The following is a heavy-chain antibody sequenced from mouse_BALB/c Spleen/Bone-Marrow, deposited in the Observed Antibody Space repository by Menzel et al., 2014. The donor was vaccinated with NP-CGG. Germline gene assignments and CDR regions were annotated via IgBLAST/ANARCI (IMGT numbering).Heavy chain of an antibody. D-gene: IGHD1-1*01. CDR1: GYTFTEYI. V-gene: IGHV1-62-2*01. Sequence: VQLQQSGAGLVKPGASVKLSCKASGYTFTEYIIHWVKQRSGPGLEGIGRFYPGSGSIKYNEKFKDKATLTADKSSNTVYMELSRLTSEDSAVYFCARHGYGSSAWFAYWGQGTLVTVSA. CDR2: FYPGSGSI. CDR3: ARHGYGSSAWFAY. J-gene: IGHJ3*01.